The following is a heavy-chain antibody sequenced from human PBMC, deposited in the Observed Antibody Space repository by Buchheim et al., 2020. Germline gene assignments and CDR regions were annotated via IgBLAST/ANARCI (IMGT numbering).Heavy chain of an antibody. CDR3: ARELRWSGHYYGMDV. CDR1: GGSFSGYY. Sequence: QVQLQQWGAGLLKPSETLSLTCAVYGGSFSGYYWSWIRQPPGKGLEWIGEINHSGSTNYNPSLKSRVTISVDTSKNQFSLKLSSVTAADTAVYYCARELRWSGHYYGMDVWGQGTT. V-gene: IGHV4-34*01. J-gene: IGHJ6*02. CDR2: INHSGST. D-gene: IGHD4-23*01.